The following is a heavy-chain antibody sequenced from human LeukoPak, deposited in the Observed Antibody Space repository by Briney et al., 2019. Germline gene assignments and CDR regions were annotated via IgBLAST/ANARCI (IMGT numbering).Heavy chain of an antibody. CDR1: YYTFTNYG. Sequence: ASVKVSCKASYYTFTNYGITWVRQAPGQGLEWMGWISAYNGNTFYAQNLQGRVTMTTDTSTSTAYMELRSLTSEDTAVYYCGRVKGETAATISNYYYYMDVWDKGTTVTVSS. D-gene: IGHD1-26*01. V-gene: IGHV1-18*04. CDR2: ISAYNGNT. CDR3: GRVKGETAATISNYYYYMDV. J-gene: IGHJ6*03.